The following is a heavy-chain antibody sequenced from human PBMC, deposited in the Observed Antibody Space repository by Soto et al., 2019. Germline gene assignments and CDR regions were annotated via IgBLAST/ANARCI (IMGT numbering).Heavy chain of an antibody. CDR2: ISGSGGST. D-gene: IGHD4-17*01. CDR1: GLTFSSYV. Sequence: EVQLLESGGGLVQPGGSLRLSCAASGLTFSSYVINWVRQCPGKGLEWVSAISGSGGSTYYADSVKGRFTISRDNSKNTVYLQMNSLRAEDTALYYCAKLPTTTVTTQTSADHNWFDPWGQGTLVTVSS. J-gene: IGHJ5*02. V-gene: IGHV3-23*01. CDR3: AKLPTTTVTTQTSADHNWFDP.